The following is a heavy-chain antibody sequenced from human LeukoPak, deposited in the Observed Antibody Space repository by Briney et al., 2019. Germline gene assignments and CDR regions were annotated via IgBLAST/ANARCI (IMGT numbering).Heavy chain of an antibody. V-gene: IGHV3-20*04. CDR3: ARGFRNGPFDC. CDR2: ISRNGGST. CDR1: GFTFDDYG. J-gene: IGHJ4*02. D-gene: IGHD2-8*01. Sequence: GGSLRLSCEASGFTFDDYGMSWVRQPPGKGLEWVSGISRNGGSTDYADSVKGRFTISRDNAKNSHFLQMNSLRVEDTALYYCARGFRNGPFDCWGQGTLVTVSS.